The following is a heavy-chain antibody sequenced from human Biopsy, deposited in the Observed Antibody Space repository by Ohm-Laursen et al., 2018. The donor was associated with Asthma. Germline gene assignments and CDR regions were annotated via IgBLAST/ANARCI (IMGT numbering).Heavy chain of an antibody. CDR3: ARTYFDFLTGQVHDAFAM. D-gene: IGHD3-9*01. Sequence: ASVKVSCKASGYTFINYAIHWVRQAPGHSLEWMGWINAANGNTKYSQKFQGRLTISRDTSASTAYMDLSSLRSEDTAVYYCARTYFDFLTGQVHDAFAMWGQGTMVTVSS. CDR1: GYTFINYA. V-gene: IGHV1-3*01. J-gene: IGHJ3*02. CDR2: INAANGNT.